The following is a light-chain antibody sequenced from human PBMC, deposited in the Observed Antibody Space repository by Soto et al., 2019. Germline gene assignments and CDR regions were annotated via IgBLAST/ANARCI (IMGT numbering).Light chain of an antibody. J-gene: IGKJ1*01. CDR3: QQYKSYRT. V-gene: IGKV1-5*02. Sequence: DIQMTHSPSTLSATVGDRVSIICRASQSISSWLAWYQQKPGKAPKLLIYDASSLESGVPSRFSGSGSGTEFTLTISSLQPDDFAIYYCQQYKSYRTCGQGTKVDI. CDR1: QSISSW. CDR2: DAS.